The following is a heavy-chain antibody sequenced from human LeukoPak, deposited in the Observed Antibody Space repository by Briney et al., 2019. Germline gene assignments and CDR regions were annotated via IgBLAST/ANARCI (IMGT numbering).Heavy chain of an antibody. D-gene: IGHD3-22*01. J-gene: IGHJ4*02. CDR3: ARDSSGYLTQFDY. CDR2: IYYSGST. CDR1: GGSISSSSYY. V-gene: IGHV4-39*07. Sequence: PSETLSLTCTVSGGSISSSSYYWGWIRQPPGKGLEWIGSIYYSGSTYYNPSLKSRVTISVDTSKNQFSLKLSSVTAADTAVYYCARDSSGYLTQFDYWGQGTLVTVSS.